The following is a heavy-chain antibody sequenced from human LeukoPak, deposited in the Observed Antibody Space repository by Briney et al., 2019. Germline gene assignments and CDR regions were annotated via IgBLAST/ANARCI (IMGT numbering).Heavy chain of an antibody. D-gene: IGHD6-19*01. CDR1: GGSISSYY. J-gene: IGHJ4*02. CDR3: ARDSRSSSGWYFSGY. V-gene: IGHV4-4*07. Sequence: SETLSLTCTVSGGSISSYYWSWIRQPAGKGLEWIGRIYSSGSTNYNPSLKSRVTTSVDTSKNQFSLKLSSVTAADTAVYYCARDSRSSSGWYFSGYWGQGTLVTVSS. CDR2: IYSSGST.